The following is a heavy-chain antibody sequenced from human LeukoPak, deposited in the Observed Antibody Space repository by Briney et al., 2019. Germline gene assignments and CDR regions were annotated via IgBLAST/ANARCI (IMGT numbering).Heavy chain of an antibody. V-gene: IGHV4-59*01. CDR3: ARIAARNWYFDL. CDR1: GGSISSYY. CDR2: IYYSGST. D-gene: IGHD6-6*01. Sequence: SETLSLTCTDSGGSISSYYWSWIRQPPGKGLEWIGYIYYSGSTNYNPSLKSRVTISVDTSKNQFSLKLSSVTAADTAVYYCARIAARNWYFDLWGRGTLVTVSS. J-gene: IGHJ2*01.